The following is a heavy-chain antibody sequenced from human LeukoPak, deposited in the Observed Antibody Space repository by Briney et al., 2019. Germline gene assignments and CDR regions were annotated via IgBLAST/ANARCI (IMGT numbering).Heavy chain of an antibody. J-gene: IGHJ6*04. Sequence: GASVKASCKTSGGTFSSYAITWVRQAPGQGLEWMGGIIPIFGTANYAQKFQDRVTITADESTSMAYMELSSLRSEDTAVYYCATGGRYYYYYGMDVWGKGTTVTVSS. CDR2: IIPIFGTA. CDR3: ATGGRYYYYYGMDV. CDR1: GGTFSSYA. D-gene: IGHD5-12*01. V-gene: IGHV1-69*13.